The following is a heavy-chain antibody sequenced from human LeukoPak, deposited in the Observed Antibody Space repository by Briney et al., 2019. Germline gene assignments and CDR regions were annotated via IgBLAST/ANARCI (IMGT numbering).Heavy chain of an antibody. Sequence: GGSLRLSCAASGFTLSSYAMSWVRQAPGKGLEWVSAISGSGGSTYYADSVKGRFTISRDNSKNTLYLQMNSLRAEDTAVYYCAKGGDQRHYYYGMDVWGQGTTVTVSS. CDR3: AKGGDQRHYYYGMDV. CDR2: ISGSGGST. J-gene: IGHJ6*02. CDR1: GFTLSSYA. V-gene: IGHV3-23*01. D-gene: IGHD2-21*02.